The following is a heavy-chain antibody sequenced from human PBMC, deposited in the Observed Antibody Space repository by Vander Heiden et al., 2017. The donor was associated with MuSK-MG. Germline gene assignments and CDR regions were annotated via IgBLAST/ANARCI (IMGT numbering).Heavy chain of an antibody. Sequence: QVQLQESGPGLVKPSETLSLTCTVSGRSISSYYWRWIRPPPGKGLEWIGYSSYSGSTNYNPSLKSRVTISVDTSKNQFSLRLSSVTAADTAVYYCARDVGATGSSKDAFDIWGQGTMVTVSS. CDR3: ARDVGATGSSKDAFDI. J-gene: IGHJ3*02. CDR1: GRSISSYY. D-gene: IGHD2-2*01. V-gene: IGHV4-59*01. CDR2: SSYSGST.